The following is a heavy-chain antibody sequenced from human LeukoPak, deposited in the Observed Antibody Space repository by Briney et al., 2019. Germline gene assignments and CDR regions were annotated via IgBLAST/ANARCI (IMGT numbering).Heavy chain of an antibody. CDR1: GFTFSSYA. CDR2: IYSGGST. V-gene: IGHV3-66*01. Sequence: PGGSLRLSCAASGFTFSSYAMSWVRQAPGKGLEWVSVIYSGGSTYYADSVKGRFTISRDNSKNTLYLQMNSLRAEDTAVYYCARAYCSGGSCYYRNWGQGTLVTVSS. D-gene: IGHD2-15*01. CDR3: ARAYCSGGSCYYRN. J-gene: IGHJ4*02.